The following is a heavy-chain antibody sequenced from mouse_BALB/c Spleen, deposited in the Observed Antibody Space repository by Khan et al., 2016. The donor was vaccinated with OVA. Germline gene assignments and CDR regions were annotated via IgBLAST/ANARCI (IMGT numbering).Heavy chain of an antibody. CDR1: GYTFTTYW. CDR2: INPTSGYT. V-gene: IGHV1-7*01. CDR3: ARDRIDY. Sequence: QVQLTQSGAELAKPGASVKMSCKASGYTFTTYWMHWVKQRPGQGLEWIGYINPTSGYTDYNQKFKDMATLTADKSSSTAYMQLSSLTSDDSAVYYCARDRIDYWGQGTTLTVSS. J-gene: IGHJ2*01.